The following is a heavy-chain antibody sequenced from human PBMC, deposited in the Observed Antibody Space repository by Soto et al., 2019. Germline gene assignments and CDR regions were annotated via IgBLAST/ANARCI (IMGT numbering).Heavy chain of an antibody. V-gene: IGHV3-30*18. J-gene: IGHJ3*02. CDR2: ISYDGSNK. Sequence: QVQLVESGGGVVQPGRSLRLSCAASGFTFSSYGMHWVRQAPGKGLEWVAVISYDGSNKYYADSVKGRFTISRDNSKNTLYMQMNTQRAEDTAVYYCAKPLAGYSSGWFRGAFDIWGQGTMVTVSS. CDR3: AKPLAGYSSGWFRGAFDI. CDR1: GFTFSSYG. D-gene: IGHD6-13*01.